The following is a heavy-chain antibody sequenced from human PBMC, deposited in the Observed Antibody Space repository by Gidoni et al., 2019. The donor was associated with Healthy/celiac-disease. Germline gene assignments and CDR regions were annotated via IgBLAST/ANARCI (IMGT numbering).Heavy chain of an antibody. Sequence: RFTISRDNSKNTLYLQMNSLRAEDTAVYYCAKDRLWELPPGNALYFDYWGQGTLVTVSS. D-gene: IGHD1-26*01. V-gene: IGHV3-30*02. J-gene: IGHJ4*02. CDR3: AKDRLWELPPGNALYFDY.